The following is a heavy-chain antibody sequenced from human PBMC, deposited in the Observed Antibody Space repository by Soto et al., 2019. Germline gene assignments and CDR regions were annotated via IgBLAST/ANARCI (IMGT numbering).Heavy chain of an antibody. CDR3: ARDIDSYGYLTIAAAGTWSAFDI. CDR1: GGTFSSYA. J-gene: IGHJ3*02. V-gene: IGHV1-69*13. Sequence: SVKVSCKASGGTFSSYAISWVRQAPGQGLEWMGGIIPIFGTANYAQKFQGRVTITADESTSTAYMELSSLRSEDTAVYYCARDIDSYGYLTIAAAGTWSAFDIWGQGTMVTVSS. D-gene: IGHD6-13*01. CDR2: IIPIFGTA.